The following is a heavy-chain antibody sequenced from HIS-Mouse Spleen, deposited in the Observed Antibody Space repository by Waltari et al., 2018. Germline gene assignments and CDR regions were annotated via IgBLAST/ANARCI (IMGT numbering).Heavy chain of an antibody. V-gene: IGHV3-30*04. CDR2: ISYDGSNK. CDR3: ARDQGFGAMADAFDI. J-gene: IGHJ3*02. D-gene: IGHD3-10*01. CDR1: GFTFSSYA. Sequence: QVQLVESGGGVVQPGRSLRLSCAASGFTFSSYAMHWVRQAPGKGLEWVAVISYDGSNKYYADSVKGRFTIARDNSKNTLYLQMNSLRAEDTAVYYCARDQGFGAMADAFDIWGQGTMVTVSS.